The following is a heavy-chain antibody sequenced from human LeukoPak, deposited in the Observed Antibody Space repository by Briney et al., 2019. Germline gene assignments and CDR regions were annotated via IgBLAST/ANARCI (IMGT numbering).Heavy chain of an antibody. J-gene: IGHJ6*02. CDR1: GYTFTGYY. D-gene: IGHD3-10*01. CDR3: ARDSPPGSHYYYYGMDV. V-gene: IGHV1-2*02. CDR2: INPNSGGT. Sequence: GASVKVSCKASGYTFTGYYMHWVRQAPGQGLEWMGWINPNSGGTNYAQKFQGRVTMTRDTSISTAYMELSRLRSDDTAVYYCARDSPPGSHYYYYGMDVWGQGTTVTVSS.